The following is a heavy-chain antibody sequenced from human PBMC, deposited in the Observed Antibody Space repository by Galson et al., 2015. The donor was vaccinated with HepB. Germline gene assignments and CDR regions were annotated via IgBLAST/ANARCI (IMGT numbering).Heavy chain of an antibody. V-gene: IGHV3-15*01. CDR2: IKSKTDGGTT. D-gene: IGHD2-2*01. CDR3: TTVPSYCSSTSCYFAEYFQH. CDR1: GFTFSNAW. Sequence: SLRLSCAASGFTFSNAWMSWVRQAPGKGLEWVGRIKSKTDGGTTDYAAPVKGRFTISRDDSKNTLYLQMNSLKTEDTAVYYCTTVPSYCSSTSCYFAEYFQHWGQGTLVTVSS. J-gene: IGHJ1*01.